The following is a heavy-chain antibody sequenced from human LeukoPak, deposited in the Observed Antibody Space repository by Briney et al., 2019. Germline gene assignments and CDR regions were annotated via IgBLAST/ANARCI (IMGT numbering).Heavy chain of an antibody. V-gene: IGHV1-58*02. Sequence: SVKVSCKASGFTFTSSAMQWVRQARGRRLEWIGWIVVGSGNTNYAQKFQERVTITRDMSTSTAYMELSSLRSEDTAVYYCAADRGSIVGTTNPYYYYGMDVWGQGTTVTVSS. CDR3: AADRGSIVGTTNPYYYYGMDV. CDR1: GFTFTSSA. J-gene: IGHJ6*02. D-gene: IGHD1-26*01. CDR2: IVVGSGNT.